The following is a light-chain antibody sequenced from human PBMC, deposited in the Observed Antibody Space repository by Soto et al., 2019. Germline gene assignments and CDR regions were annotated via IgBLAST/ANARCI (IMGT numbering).Light chain of an antibody. J-gene: IGKJ2*01. CDR1: QSINTY. CDR3: QQSYSTPYT. CDR2: DAS. Sequence: DIQMTQSPSSLSASVGERVTVTCRASQSINTYLNWYQQKPGKAPKLLIYDASSLQSGVPSRFSGSGPGTDFTLTISSLQPEDFATYYCQQSYSTPYTFGQGTKVDIK. V-gene: IGKV1-39*01.